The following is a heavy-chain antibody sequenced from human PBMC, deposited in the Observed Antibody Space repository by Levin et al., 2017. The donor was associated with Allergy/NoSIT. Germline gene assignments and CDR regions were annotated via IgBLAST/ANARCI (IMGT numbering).Heavy chain of an antibody. Sequence: GESLKISCAASGFTFSSYAMSWVRQAPGKGLEWVSAISGSGGSTYYADSVKGRFTISRDNSKNTLYLQMNSLRAEDTAVYYCAKDGSYGYRVLVPYYWGQGTLVTVSS. CDR1: GFTFSSYA. J-gene: IGHJ4*02. CDR2: ISGSGGST. D-gene: IGHD5-18*01. V-gene: IGHV3-23*01. CDR3: AKDGSYGYRVLVPYY.